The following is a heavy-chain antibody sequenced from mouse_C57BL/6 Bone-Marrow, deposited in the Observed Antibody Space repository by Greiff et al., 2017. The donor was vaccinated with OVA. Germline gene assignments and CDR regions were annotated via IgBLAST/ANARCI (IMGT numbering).Heavy chain of an antibody. CDR3: ARNPYWYCDV. V-gene: IGHV1-69*01. CDR2: IDPSDSYT. Sequence: VQLQQPGAELVMPGASVKLSCKASGYTFTSYWMHWVKQRPGQGLEWIGEIDPSDSYTNYNQKFKGKSPLTVDKSSSTAYMQLSSLTSEDSAVYYCARNPYWYCDVWGTGTTVTVSS. CDR1: GYTFTSYW. J-gene: IGHJ1*03.